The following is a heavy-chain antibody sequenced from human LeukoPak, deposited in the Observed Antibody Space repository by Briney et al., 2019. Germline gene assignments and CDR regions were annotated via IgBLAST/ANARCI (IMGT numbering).Heavy chain of an antibody. CDR3: ARVYGPTYYYGSGSYSY. CDR1: GFTFSSYE. V-gene: IGHV3-48*03. Sequence: GGSLRLSCAASGFTFSSYEMKWVRQAPGKGLEWVSYISSSGSTIYYADSVKGRFTISRDNAKNSLYLQMNSLRAEDTAVYYCARVYGPTYYYGSGSYSYWGKGTLVTVSS. CDR2: ISSSGSTI. D-gene: IGHD3-10*01. J-gene: IGHJ4*02.